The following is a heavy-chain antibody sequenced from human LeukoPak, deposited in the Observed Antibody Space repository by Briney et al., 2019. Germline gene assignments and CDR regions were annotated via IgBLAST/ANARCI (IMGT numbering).Heavy chain of an antibody. D-gene: IGHD3-22*01. V-gene: IGHV3-23*01. J-gene: IGHJ4*02. CDR1: GFTFSSYA. CDR2: ISGSGGST. Sequence: GGSLRLSCAASGFTFSSYAMSWVRQAPGKGLEWVSVISGSGGSTYYADSVNGRFTISRDNSKNTLHLQMNSLRAEDTAVYYCAKRSSYYSDSSGYRSEYYFDYWGQGTLVTVSS. CDR3: AKRSSYYSDSSGYRSEYYFDY.